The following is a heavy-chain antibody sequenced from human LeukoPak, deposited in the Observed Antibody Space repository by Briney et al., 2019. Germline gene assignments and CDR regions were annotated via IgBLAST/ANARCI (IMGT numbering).Heavy chain of an antibody. CDR2: ISYDGSNK. J-gene: IGHJ6*02. V-gene: IGHV3-30-3*01. CDR3: ARERVAAYYGMDV. D-gene: IGHD2-15*01. CDR1: GFTFSSYA. Sequence: GRSLRLSCAASGFTFSSYAMHWVRQAPGMGLEWVTCISYDGSNKYYADSVKGRFTISRDNSKNTLFLQMNSLRAEDTAVYYCARERVAAYYGMDVWGQGTTVTVSS.